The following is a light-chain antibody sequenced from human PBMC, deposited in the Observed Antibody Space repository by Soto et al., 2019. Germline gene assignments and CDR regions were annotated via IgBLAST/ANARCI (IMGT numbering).Light chain of an antibody. CDR3: QQYDTSPRT. CDR1: QSVSSNY. V-gene: IGKV3-20*01. CDR2: GAS. J-gene: IGKJ1*01. Sequence: EIVLTQSPGTLSLSPGERATLSCRASQSVSSNYLAWYQQKRGQAPRLLIYGASSRATGLPTRFSGSGSGTAFTLTISRLEPEDFAVYYCQQYDTSPRTFGQGTKVEI.